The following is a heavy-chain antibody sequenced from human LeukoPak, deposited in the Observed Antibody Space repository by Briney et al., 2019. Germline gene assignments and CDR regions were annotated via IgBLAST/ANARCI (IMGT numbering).Heavy chain of an antibody. D-gene: IGHD1-1*01. V-gene: IGHV4-34*01. CDR2: INRSGST. Sequence: SETLSLTCAVYGGSFSGYYWSWIRQPPGKGLEWIGEINRSGSTNYNPSLKSRVTISVDTSKNQFSLKLSSVTAADTAVYYCRSERYYGMDVWGQGTTVTVSS. J-gene: IGHJ6*02. CDR1: GGSFSGYY. CDR3: RSERYYGMDV.